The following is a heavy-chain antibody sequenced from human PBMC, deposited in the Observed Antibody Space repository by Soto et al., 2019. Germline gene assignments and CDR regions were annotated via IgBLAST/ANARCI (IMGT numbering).Heavy chain of an antibody. V-gene: IGHV4-59*11. CDR1: GGSLTDHY. CDR2: VYYSGGT. CDR3: ARGNDWKSSTFDI. Sequence: QVQLQESGPGLVKPSETLSLTCTVAGGSLTDHYWNWFRQSPGKGLHWIGYVYYSGGTNYNPPLKSRVTMSVDTSKNQFSLNLRSVTAADTAVYYCARGNDWKSSTFDIWGQGTMVSVSS. D-gene: IGHD2-21*01. J-gene: IGHJ3*02.